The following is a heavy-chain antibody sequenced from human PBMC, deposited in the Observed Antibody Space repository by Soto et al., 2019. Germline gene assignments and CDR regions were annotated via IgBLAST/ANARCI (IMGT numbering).Heavy chain of an antibody. Sequence: GDSLKISCKGSGYSFTSYWISWVRQMPGKGLEWMGRIDPSDSYTNYSPSFQGHVTISADKSISTAYLQWSSLKASDTAMYYCARNLRDSNWFDPWGQGTLVTVSS. CDR1: GYSFTSYW. J-gene: IGHJ5*02. V-gene: IGHV5-10-1*01. CDR3: ARNLRDSNWFDP. CDR2: IDPSDSYT. D-gene: IGHD3-22*01.